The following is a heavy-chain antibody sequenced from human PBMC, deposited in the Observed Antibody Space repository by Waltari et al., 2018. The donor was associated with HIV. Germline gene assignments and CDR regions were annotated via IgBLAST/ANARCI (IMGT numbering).Heavy chain of an antibody. D-gene: IGHD2-2*01. V-gene: IGHV3-49*03. CDR1: GFTFVHYA. CDR3: VRDSLPKCAAGSCYRE. Sequence: EVRLEESGGGVVHPGRSIRLPCVTSGFTFVHYALSWFRQAPGKGPEGVGFIRSLSYGGTSEYGASTKGRVIISRDDSQSVVYLDVTSLKTEDTGVYYCVRDSLPKCAAGSCYREWGQGT. J-gene: IGHJ1*01. CDR2: IRSLSYGGTS.